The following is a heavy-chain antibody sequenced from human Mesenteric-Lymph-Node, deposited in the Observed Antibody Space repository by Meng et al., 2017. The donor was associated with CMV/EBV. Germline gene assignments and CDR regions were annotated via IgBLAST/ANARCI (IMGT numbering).Heavy chain of an antibody. J-gene: IGHJ4*02. CDR1: GYTFTSYG. Sequence: SGYTFTSYGISWVQQAPRQGLEWMGWISAYNGNTSYAQKLQGRVTMTTDTSTSTAYMELRSLRSDDTAVYYCARDVPGYSSSWDSFDYWGQGTLVTVSS. CDR3: ARDVPGYSSSWDSFDY. V-gene: IGHV1-18*01. D-gene: IGHD6-13*01. CDR2: ISAYNGNT.